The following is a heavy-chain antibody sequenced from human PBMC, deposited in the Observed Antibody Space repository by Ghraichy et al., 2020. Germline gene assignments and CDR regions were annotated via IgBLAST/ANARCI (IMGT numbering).Heavy chain of an antibody. CDR1: GFTISTSY. V-gene: IGHV3-53*01. J-gene: IGHJ4*02. CDR2: LYSGGTT. CDR3: AQRGGYTNSLDH. Sequence: GSLRLSCAASGFTISTSYMNWVRQAPGKGLEWVSVLYSGGTTHYADSVKGRFTISRDNSKNTLYLQMNSLRDEDTAVYYCAQRGGYTNSLDHWGQGTLVTVSS. D-gene: IGHD5-12*01.